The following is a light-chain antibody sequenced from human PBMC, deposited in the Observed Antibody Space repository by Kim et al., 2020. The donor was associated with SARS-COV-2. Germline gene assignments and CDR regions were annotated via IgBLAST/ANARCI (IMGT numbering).Light chain of an antibody. CDR3: CSFAGTYSL. CDR1: SSDVGVYNY. J-gene: IGLJ2*01. Sequence: QSALTQPRSVSGSPGQSVTISCTGTSSDVGVYNYVSWYQQRPGKAPKLIVFDVSERPSGVPDRFSGSKSGNTASLTISGLQAEDEADYYCCSFAGTYSLFGGGTQLTVL. V-gene: IGLV2-11*01. CDR2: DVS.